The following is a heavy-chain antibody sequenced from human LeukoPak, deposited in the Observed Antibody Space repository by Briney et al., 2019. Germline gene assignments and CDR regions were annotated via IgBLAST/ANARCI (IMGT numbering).Heavy chain of an antibody. CDR1: GFSLSTYG. V-gene: IGHV3-23*01. D-gene: IGHD6-19*01. Sequence: GGSLRLSCAASGFSLSTYGVRWVRQRPGKGLEWVSGITGTGGSTYYADSVKGRFTVSRDTSKNTLYLQMNSLRAEDTAIYYCAKDHGTAVAGFYYWGQGTLVTVSS. CDR2: ITGTGGST. CDR3: AKDHGTAVAGFYY. J-gene: IGHJ4*02.